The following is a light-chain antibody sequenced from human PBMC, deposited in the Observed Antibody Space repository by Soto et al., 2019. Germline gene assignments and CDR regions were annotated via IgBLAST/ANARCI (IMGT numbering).Light chain of an antibody. J-gene: IGKJ1*01. V-gene: IGKV3-11*01. CDR3: QQRSDWPWT. CDR1: QSVSSY. Sequence: EIVLTQSPATLSLSPGERATLSCRASQSVSSYLAWYQQKPGQAPRLPMYEASTRATGIPARFSGGGSGTDFTLTISSLEPEDFAVYYCQQRSDWPWTFGQGTKVDIK. CDR2: EAS.